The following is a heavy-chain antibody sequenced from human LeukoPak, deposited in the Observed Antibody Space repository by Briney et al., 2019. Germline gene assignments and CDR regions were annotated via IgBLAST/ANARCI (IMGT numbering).Heavy chain of an antibody. CDR2: IIPIFGTA. Sequence: SVKVSCKASGGTFSSYAISWVRQAPGQGLEWMGGIIPIFGTANYAQKFQGRVTITTDESTSTAYMELSSLRSEDTAVYYCARVPEYDFWSGYRLGAFDIWGQGIMVTVSS. D-gene: IGHD3-3*01. V-gene: IGHV1-69*05. CDR1: GGTFSSYA. J-gene: IGHJ3*02. CDR3: ARVPEYDFWSGYRLGAFDI.